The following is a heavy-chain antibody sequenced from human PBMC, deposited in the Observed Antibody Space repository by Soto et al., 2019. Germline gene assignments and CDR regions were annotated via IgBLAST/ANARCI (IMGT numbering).Heavy chain of an antibody. CDR3: AKHYGDYEGFAY. V-gene: IGHV3-30*18. J-gene: IGHJ4*02. Sequence: TGGSLRLSCAASGFTFSSYGMHWVRQAPGKGLEWVAVISYDGSNKYYADSVKGRFTISRDNSKNTLYLQMNSLRAEDTAVYYCAKHYGDYEGFAYWGQGTLVTVSS. CDR2: ISYDGSNK. CDR1: GFTFSSYG. D-gene: IGHD4-17*01.